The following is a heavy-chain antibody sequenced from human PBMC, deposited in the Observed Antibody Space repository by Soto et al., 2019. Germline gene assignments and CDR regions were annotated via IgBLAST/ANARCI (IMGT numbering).Heavy chain of an antibody. V-gene: IGHV4-61*01. CDR3: ASSGWYLWYYYYGMDV. J-gene: IGHJ6*02. D-gene: IGHD6-19*01. CDR2: IYYSGST. Sequence: PSETLSLTCTVSGASVSSASYYWSWIRQPPGKGLEWIGYIYYSGSTNYNPSLKSRVTISVDTSKNQFSLKLSSVTAADTAVYYCASSGWYLWYYYYGMDVWGQGTTVTVSS. CDR1: GASVSSASYY.